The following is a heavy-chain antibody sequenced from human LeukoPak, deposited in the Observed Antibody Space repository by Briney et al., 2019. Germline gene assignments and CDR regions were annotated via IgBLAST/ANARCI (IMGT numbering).Heavy chain of an antibody. Sequence: GGSLRLSCAASGFTFSSDYMSWVRQAPGKGLEWVSVLYSGGSTYYADSVKGRFSISRDNSENTLYLQMNSLRVEDTAVYYCARERYGSDDYFDYWGQGTLVTVSS. V-gene: IGHV3-66*01. D-gene: IGHD3-10*01. CDR3: ARERYGSDDYFDY. J-gene: IGHJ4*02. CDR2: LYSGGST. CDR1: GFTFSSDY.